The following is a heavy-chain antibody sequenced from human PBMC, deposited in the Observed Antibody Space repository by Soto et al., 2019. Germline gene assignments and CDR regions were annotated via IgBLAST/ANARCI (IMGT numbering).Heavy chain of an antibody. J-gene: IGHJ6*02. V-gene: IGHV6-1*01. CDR2: TYYRSKWYN. Sequence: SQNLSLTCAISGDSVSSNSAAWNWIRQSPSRGREWLVRTYYRSKWYNDYAVSVKSRITINPDTYKNQFSLQLNSVTPEDTAVYYCARAPRLEWLLLGYYYYYGMDVWGQGTTVTVSS. CDR3: ARAPRLEWLLLGYYYYYGMDV. D-gene: IGHD3-3*01. CDR1: GDSVSSNSAA.